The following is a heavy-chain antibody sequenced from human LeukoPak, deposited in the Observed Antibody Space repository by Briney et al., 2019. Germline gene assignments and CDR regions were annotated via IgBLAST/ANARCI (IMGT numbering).Heavy chain of an antibody. D-gene: IGHD3-10*02. Sequence: SETLSLTCAVYGGSFSGYYWSWVRQPPGKGLEWIGEINHSGSTNYNPSLKSRVTVSVDTSKNQFSLKLSSVTAADTAVYYCAREGSRYVPDYWGQGTLVTVSS. J-gene: IGHJ4*02. CDR1: GGSFSGYY. CDR2: INHSGST. V-gene: IGHV4-34*01. CDR3: AREGSRYVPDY.